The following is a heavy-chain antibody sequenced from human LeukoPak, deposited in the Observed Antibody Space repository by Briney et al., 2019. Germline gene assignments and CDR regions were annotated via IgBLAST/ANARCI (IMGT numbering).Heavy chain of an antibody. V-gene: IGHV4-39*01. CDR2: IYYSGST. Sequence: SETLSLTCTVSGGSISSSNNYYWGWIRQTPGKGLEWIGSIYYSGSTYYNPSLKRRVTISIDTSKNQFSLKLSSVTAADTAVYYCARLWSGYRPPDYWGQGTLVTVSS. CDR3: ARLWSGYRPPDY. D-gene: IGHD3-3*01. J-gene: IGHJ4*02. CDR1: GGSISSSNNYY.